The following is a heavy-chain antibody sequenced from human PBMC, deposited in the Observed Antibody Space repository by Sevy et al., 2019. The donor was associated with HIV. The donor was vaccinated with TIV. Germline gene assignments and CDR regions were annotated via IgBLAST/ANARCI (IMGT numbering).Heavy chain of an antibody. D-gene: IGHD3-22*01. J-gene: IGHJ3*02. CDR2: ISYDGSNK. CDR3: ARDYYYDSSGYYEGAFDI. Sequence: GGSLRLSCAASGFTFSSYAMHWVRQAPGKGLEWVAVISYDGSNKYYAHSVKGRFTISRDNSKNTLYLQMNSLRAEDTAVYYCARDYYYDSSGYYEGAFDIWGQGTMVTVSS. CDR1: GFTFSSYA. V-gene: IGHV3-30-3*01.